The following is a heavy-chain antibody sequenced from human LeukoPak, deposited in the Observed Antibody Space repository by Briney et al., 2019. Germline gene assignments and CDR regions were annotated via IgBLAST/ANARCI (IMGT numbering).Heavy chain of an antibody. CDR1: GGSVGSAGYY. V-gene: IGHV4-61*08. J-gene: IGHJ4*02. Sequence: SETLSLTCTVSGGSVGSAGYYWSWIRHPPGGGLEWIGYIYYIRNTNYNPSLKSRVTMSLDPSKNQFSLELNSVTAADTAVYYCARTQSQSGSYRYYFGYWGQGTLVTVSS. CDR3: ARTQSQSGSYRYYFGY. D-gene: IGHD1-26*01. CDR2: IYYIRNT.